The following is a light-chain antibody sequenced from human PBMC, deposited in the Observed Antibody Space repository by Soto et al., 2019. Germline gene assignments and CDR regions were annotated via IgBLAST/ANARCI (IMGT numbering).Light chain of an antibody. J-gene: IGKJ1*01. CDR3: QQYNNRPPWT. Sequence: EIVMTQSPATLSASPGERATLSCRASQSVSSYLAWYQQRPGQAPRLLIYGASTRATGIPARFSGSGSGTEFTLTISSLQSEDFAVYYCQQYNNRPPWTFGQGTKVEIK. CDR2: GAS. V-gene: IGKV3-15*01. CDR1: QSVSSY.